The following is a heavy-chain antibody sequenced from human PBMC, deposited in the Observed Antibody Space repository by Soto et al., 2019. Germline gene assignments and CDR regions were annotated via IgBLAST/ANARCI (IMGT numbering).Heavy chain of an antibody. CDR1: GGSFSGYY. CDR3: ARSPRIAARFNYYYYMDV. CDR2: INHSGST. J-gene: IGHJ6*03. V-gene: IGHV4-34*01. Sequence: PSETLSLTCAVYGGSFSGYYWSWIRQPPGKGLEWIGEINHSGSTNYNPSLKSRVTISVDTSKNQFSLKLSSVTAADTAVYYCARSPRIAARFNYYYYMDVWGKGTTVTVSS. D-gene: IGHD6-6*01.